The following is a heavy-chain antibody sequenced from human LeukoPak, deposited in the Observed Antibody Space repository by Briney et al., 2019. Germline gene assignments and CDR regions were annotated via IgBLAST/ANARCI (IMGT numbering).Heavy chain of an antibody. CDR3: TTGGSYLDFDY. Sequence: GGSLRLSCTASGFTFGDYAMSWVRQAPGKGLEWVGFIRSKAYSGTTEYAASVKGRFTISRDDSKSIAYLQMNSLKTEDTAVYYCTTGGSYLDFDYWGQGTLVTVSS. D-gene: IGHD1-26*01. J-gene: IGHJ4*02. V-gene: IGHV3-49*04. CDR2: IRSKAYSGTT. CDR1: GFTFGDYA.